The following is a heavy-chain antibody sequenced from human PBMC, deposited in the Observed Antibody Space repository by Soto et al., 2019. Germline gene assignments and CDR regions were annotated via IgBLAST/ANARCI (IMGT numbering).Heavy chain of an antibody. CDR3: ARVGRAGDAFDI. CDR2: IYYSGST. CDR1: GGSISSYY. D-gene: IGHD2-15*01. J-gene: IGHJ3*02. Sequence: SETLSLTCTVSGGSISSYYWSWIRQPPGKGLEWIGYIYYSGSTNSNPSLKSRVTISVDTSKNQFSLKLSSVTAADTAVYYCARVGRAGDAFDIWGQGTMVTVSS. V-gene: IGHV4-59*01.